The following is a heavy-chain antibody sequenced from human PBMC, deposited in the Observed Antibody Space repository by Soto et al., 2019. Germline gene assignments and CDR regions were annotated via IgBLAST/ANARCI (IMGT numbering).Heavy chain of an antibody. CDR1: GFTFSSYA. J-gene: IGHJ6*02. CDR2: ISYDGSNK. D-gene: IGHD3-9*01. CDR3: ARALRYFDWPRDYYYGMDV. Sequence: GGSLRLSCAASGFTFSSYAMHWVRQAPGKGLEWVAVISYDGSNKYYADSVKGRFTISRDNSKNTLYLQMNSLRAEDTAVYYCARALRYFDWPRDYYYGMDVWGQGTTVTVSS. V-gene: IGHV3-30-3*01.